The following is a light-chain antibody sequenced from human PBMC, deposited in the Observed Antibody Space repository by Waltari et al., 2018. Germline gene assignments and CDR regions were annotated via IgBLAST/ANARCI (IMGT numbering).Light chain of an antibody. V-gene: IGKV3-11*01. CDR1: QSISSY. J-gene: IGKJ3*01. CDR2: DAS. Sequence: EIVLKQSPATLSLSPGDRATLSCRATQSISSYLAWYQQKPGQAPRLLTYDASTRAAGIPARFSGSGSVTDFTLTISSLEPEDFAIYYCQQRSKSFTFGPGTKVDMK. CDR3: QQRSKSFT.